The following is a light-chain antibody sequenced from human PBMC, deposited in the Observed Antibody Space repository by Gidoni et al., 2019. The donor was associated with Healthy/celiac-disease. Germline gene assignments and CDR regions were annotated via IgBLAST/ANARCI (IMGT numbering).Light chain of an antibody. CDR2: EGS. J-gene: IGLJ2*01. CDR1: SSDVGRYNL. Sequence: QSALTQPASVSGTPGQSITLSGTGTSSDVGRYNLVSWYQQHPGKAPKLMIYEGSKRPSGVSNRFSGSKSGNTASLTISGLQAEDEADYYCCSYAGSSTLVFGGGTKLTVL. CDR3: CSYAGSSTLV. V-gene: IGLV2-23*01.